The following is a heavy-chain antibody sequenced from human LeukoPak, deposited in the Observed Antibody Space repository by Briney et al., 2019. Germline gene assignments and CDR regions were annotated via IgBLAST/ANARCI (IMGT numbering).Heavy chain of an antibody. D-gene: IGHD1-26*01. Sequence: GGSLRLSCAASGFTFSSYSMNWVRQAPGKGREWVSSIRSISSYIYYADSVKGRFTISRDNAKNSLYLQMDSLRAEDTAVYYCARDPSGSYYPRVSGALDIWGQGTMVTVSS. CDR3: ARDPSGSYYPRVSGALDI. V-gene: IGHV3-21*01. CDR2: IRSISSYI. CDR1: GFTFSSYS. J-gene: IGHJ3*02.